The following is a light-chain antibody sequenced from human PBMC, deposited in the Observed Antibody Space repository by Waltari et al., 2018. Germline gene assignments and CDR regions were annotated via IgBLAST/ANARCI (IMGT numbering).Light chain of an antibody. CDR2: GAS. V-gene: IGKV1-9*01. Sequence: IQLTQSPSSLAASVGDRVTITCRASQDISSYLAWYRQKAGKAPELLIHGASTLQSGVPSRFSGSGSGTDFTLTISSLQPEDFATYYCQQLSTYPRAFGQGTKVEIK. CDR3: QQLSTYPRA. CDR1: QDISSY. J-gene: IGKJ1*01.